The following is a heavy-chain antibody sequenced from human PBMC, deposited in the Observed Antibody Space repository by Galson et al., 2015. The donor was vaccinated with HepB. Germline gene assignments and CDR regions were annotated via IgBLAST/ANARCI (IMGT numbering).Heavy chain of an antibody. J-gene: IGHJ3*02. CDR3: ARGFYRDRGYSYGWGGFDI. V-gene: IGHV3-7*03. D-gene: IGHD5-18*01. CDR1: GFTFSSYW. CDR2: IKQDGSEK. Sequence: SLRLSCAASGFTFSSYWMSWVRQAPGKGLEWVANIKQDGSEKYYVDSVKGRFTISRDNAKNSLYLQMNSLRAEDTAVYYCARGFYRDRGYSYGWGGFDIWGQGTMVTVSS.